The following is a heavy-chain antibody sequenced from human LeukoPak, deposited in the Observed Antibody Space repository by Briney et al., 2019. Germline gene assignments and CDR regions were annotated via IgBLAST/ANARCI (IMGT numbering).Heavy chain of an antibody. D-gene: IGHD3-22*01. Sequence: ASVKVSCKASGYTFTSYYMHWVRQAPGQGLEWMGIINPSGGSTSYAQRFQGRVTMTRDTSTSTVYMELSSLRSEDTAVYYCAGGLGTSDSSGPPPVAWGQGTLVTVSS. J-gene: IGHJ5*02. CDR3: AGGLGTSDSSGPPPVA. CDR2: INPSGGST. CDR1: GYTFTSYY. V-gene: IGHV1-46*01.